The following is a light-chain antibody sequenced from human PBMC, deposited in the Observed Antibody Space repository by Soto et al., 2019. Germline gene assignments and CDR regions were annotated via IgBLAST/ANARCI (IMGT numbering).Light chain of an antibody. CDR1: SGHSSYI. CDR2: LEGSGSY. V-gene: IGLV4-60*02. J-gene: IGLJ3*02. Sequence: QPVLTQSSSASASLGSSVKLTCTLSSGHSSYIIAWHQQQPGKAPRYLMKLEGSGSYNKGSGVPDRFSGSSSGADRYLTISNLQFEDEADYYCETWGSNTHTVFGGGTKVTVL. CDR3: ETWGSNTHTV.